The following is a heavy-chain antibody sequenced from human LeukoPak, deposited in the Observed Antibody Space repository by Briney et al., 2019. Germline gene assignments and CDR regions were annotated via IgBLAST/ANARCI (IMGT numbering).Heavy chain of an antibody. CDR1: GYTFTGYY. D-gene: IGHD6-13*01. Sequence: ASVKVSCKASGYTFTGYYMHWVRQAPGQGLEWMGRINPNSGGTNYAQKFQGRVTMTRDTSISTAYMELSRLRSDDTAVHYCARVGRGIAAAGFPAGFDYWGQGTLVTVSS. V-gene: IGHV1-2*06. J-gene: IGHJ4*02. CDR3: ARVGRGIAAAGFPAGFDY. CDR2: INPNSGGT.